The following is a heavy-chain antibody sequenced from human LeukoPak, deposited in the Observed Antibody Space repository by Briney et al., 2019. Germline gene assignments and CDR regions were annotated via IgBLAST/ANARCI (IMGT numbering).Heavy chain of an antibody. Sequence: PGGSLRLSCAASGFTFSNYWMTWVRQAPGKGLEWVANIKQDGSEKYYVDSMRGRLSISRDNAKNSLYLQMNSLRAEDTAVYFCARSGPHDIQIKTRNFDYWGQGTLVTVSS. J-gene: IGHJ4*02. V-gene: IGHV3-7*01. D-gene: IGHD2-8*01. CDR2: IKQDGSEK. CDR3: ARSGPHDIQIKTRNFDY. CDR1: GFTFSNYW.